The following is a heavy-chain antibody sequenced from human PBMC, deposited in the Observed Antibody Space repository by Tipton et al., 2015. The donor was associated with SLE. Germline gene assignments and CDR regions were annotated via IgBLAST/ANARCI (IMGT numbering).Heavy chain of an antibody. D-gene: IGHD1-1*01. CDR1: GASISSCGYS. V-gene: IGHV4-39*07. J-gene: IGHJ4*02. CDR3: ASKISLTTDN. CDR2: LYYSGNT. Sequence: TLSLTCTVSGASISSCGYSWGWIRQPPGKGLEWIGCLYYSGNTYYSPSLRSRVTIPADTSKNQLSLRLSSVTAADSAVYYCASKISLTTDNWGQGALVTVSS.